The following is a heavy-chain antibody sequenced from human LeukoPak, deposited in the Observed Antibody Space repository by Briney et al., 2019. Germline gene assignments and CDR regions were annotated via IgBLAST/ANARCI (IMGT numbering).Heavy chain of an antibody. CDR3: ARRASLNAFDI. CDR2: IYPGDFET. Sequence: GESLKISCKGSGYSFTSYWIGWVRQMPGKGLEWMGIIYPGDFETRYSPSSQGQVTISGDKSTITVYLQWSSLKASDTAMYYCARRASLNAFDIWGQGTMVTVSS. V-gene: IGHV5-51*01. CDR1: GYSFTSYW. D-gene: IGHD4/OR15-4a*01. J-gene: IGHJ3*02.